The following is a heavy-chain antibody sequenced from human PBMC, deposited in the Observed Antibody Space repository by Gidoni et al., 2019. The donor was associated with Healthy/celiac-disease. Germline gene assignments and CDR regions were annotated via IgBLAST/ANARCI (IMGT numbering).Heavy chain of an antibody. CDR1: GGSISSGSYY. CDR2: IYTSGST. D-gene: IGHD6-13*01. J-gene: IGHJ2*01. Sequence: QVQLQESGPGLVKPSQTLSLTCTVSGGSISSGSYYWSWIRQPAGKGLEWIGRIYTSGSTNYNPSLKSRVTISVDTSKNQFSLKLSSVTAADTAVYYCARDGPVAAAGTIAGIYWYFDLWGRGTLVTVSS. CDR3: ARDGPVAAAGTIAGIYWYFDL. V-gene: IGHV4-61*02.